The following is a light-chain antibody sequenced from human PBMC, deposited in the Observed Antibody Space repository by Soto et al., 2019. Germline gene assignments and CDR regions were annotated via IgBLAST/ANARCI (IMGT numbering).Light chain of an antibody. J-gene: IGKJ4*01. CDR1: QSVSSSY. CDR2: GAS. V-gene: IGKV3D-20*02. Sequence: EIVLTQSQGTLSLSPWGRQNLSCRASQSVSSSYLAWSQQKPGQAPRLLIYGASSRATGIPARFSGSGSRTDFSLTISRLEPQDFAGHSCQQRSNSLTFGGETKGDIK. CDR3: QQRSNSLT.